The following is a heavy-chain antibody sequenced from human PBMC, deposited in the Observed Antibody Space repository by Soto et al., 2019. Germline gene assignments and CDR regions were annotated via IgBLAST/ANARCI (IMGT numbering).Heavy chain of an antibody. CDR3: ARLVLPPTVVAANSWFDP. Sequence: SETLSLTCTVSGGSISSYYWSWIRQPPGKGLEWIGYIYYSGSTNYNPSLKSRVTISVDTSKNQFSLKLSSGTAADTAVYYCARLVLPPTVVAANSWFDPWGQGTLVTVSS. D-gene: IGHD2-15*01. CDR2: IYYSGST. CDR1: GGSISSYY. J-gene: IGHJ5*02. V-gene: IGHV4-59*08.